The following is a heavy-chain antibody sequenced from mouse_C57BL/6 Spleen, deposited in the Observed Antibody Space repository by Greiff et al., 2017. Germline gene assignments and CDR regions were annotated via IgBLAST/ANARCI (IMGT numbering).Heavy chain of an antibody. CDR3: ARAGGSSHSYAMDY. J-gene: IGHJ4*01. V-gene: IGHV1-69*01. CDR1: GYTFTSYW. CDR2: IDPSDSYT. Sequence: VQLQQPGAELVMPGASVKLSCKASGYTFTSYWMHWVKQRPGQGLEWIGEIDPSDSYTNYNQKFKGKSTLAIDKSSSTADMQLSSLQSEDSAVYYCARAGGSSHSYAMDYWGQGTSVTVSS. D-gene: IGHD1-1*01.